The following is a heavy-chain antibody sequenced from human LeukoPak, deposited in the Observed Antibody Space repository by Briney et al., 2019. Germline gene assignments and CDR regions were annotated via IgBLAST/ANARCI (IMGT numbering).Heavy chain of an antibody. CDR2: IYTSGST. Sequence: PSETLSLTCTVSGGSISSGSYYWRWIRQPAGKGLEWIGRIYTSGSTNYNPSLKSRVTISVDTSKNQFSLKLSSVTAADTAVYYCAREVYDGYNDDAFDIWGQGTMVTVSS. V-gene: IGHV4-61*02. D-gene: IGHD5-24*01. J-gene: IGHJ3*02. CDR3: AREVYDGYNDDAFDI. CDR1: GGSISSGSYY.